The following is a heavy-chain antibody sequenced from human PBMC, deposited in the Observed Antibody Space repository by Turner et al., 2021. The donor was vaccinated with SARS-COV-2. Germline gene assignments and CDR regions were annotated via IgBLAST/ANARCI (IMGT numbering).Heavy chain of an antibody. D-gene: IGHD4-17*01. CDR1: GFNFSAFG. CDR3: ARGRDYGDYKIAWFDP. V-gene: IGHV3-33*01. J-gene: IGHJ5*02. CDR2: IWYDVSNE. Sequence: QVQLVESGGGVVQPGRSLRLSCAAYGFNFSAFGMHWVLQAPGNGLDWVALIWYDVSNEYYADSVKGRFTISRDNSKDTLYLQLNSVRAEDTAVYYCARGRDYGDYKIAWFDPWGQGTLVTVSS.